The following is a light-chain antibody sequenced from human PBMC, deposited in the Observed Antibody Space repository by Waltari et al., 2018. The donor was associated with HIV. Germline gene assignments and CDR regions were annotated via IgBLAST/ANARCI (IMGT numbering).Light chain of an antibody. J-gene: IGLJ3*02. V-gene: IGLV2-14*03. CDR3: AAYIGPWV. Sequence: SALTQPASVSGSPGHTTTISCTGASSAFRTYDYVSGYQNHPGKAPRLLIYDVTHRPSGVSHRFSGSKSGDTASLIISGLQAEDEADYFCAAYIGPWVFGGGTRLTV. CDR2: DVT. CDR1: SSAFRTYDY.